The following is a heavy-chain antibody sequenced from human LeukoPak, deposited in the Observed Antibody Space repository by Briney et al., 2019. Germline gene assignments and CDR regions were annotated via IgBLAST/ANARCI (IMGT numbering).Heavy chain of an antibody. CDR3: ARDRYFNFDY. CDR1: GFTFSTYS. CDR2: ISASSSTI. Sequence: GGSLRLSCAASGFTFSTYSMNWVRQAPGKGLEWVSYISASSSTIYFADSVKGRFTISRDNAKNSLYLQMNSLRDEDTAVYYCARDRYFNFDYWGQGTPVTVSS. V-gene: IGHV3-48*02. J-gene: IGHJ4*02. D-gene: IGHD2/OR15-2a*01.